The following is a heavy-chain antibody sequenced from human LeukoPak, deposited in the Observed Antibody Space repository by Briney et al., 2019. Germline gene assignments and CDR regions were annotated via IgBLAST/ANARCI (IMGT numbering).Heavy chain of an antibody. J-gene: IGHJ3*02. CDR3: ASRLRYFDGLAFDI. CDR1: GGSISNFH. D-gene: IGHD3-9*01. CDR2: IYYSGST. V-gene: IGHV4-59*01. Sequence: KPSETLSLTCTVSGGSISNFHWSWIRQPPGKGLEWIGYIYYSGSTNYNPSLKSRVTISVDTSKNQFSLELSSVTAGDTAVYYCASRLRYFDGLAFDIWGQGTMVTVSS.